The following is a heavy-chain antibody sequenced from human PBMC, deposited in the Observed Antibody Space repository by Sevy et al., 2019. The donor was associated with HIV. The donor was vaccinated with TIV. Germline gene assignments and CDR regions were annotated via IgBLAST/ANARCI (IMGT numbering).Heavy chain of an antibody. D-gene: IGHD4-17*01. CDR3: ARDGDYGDLSYWYFDL. V-gene: IGHV3-11*01. J-gene: IGHJ2*01. Sequence: GGSLRLSCAASGFTFSDYYMSWIRQAPGKGLEWVSYISSSGSTIYYADSVKGRFTISRDNAKNSLYLQMNSLRAEDTAVYDCARDGDYGDLSYWYFDLWGRGTLVTVSS. CDR1: GFTFSDYY. CDR2: ISSSGSTI.